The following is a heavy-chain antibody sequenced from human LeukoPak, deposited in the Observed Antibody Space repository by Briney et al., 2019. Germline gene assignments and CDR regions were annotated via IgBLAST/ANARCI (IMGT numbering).Heavy chain of an antibody. CDR3: ARGQYYDSSGYLDY. CDR2: ISAYNGNT. Sequence: ASVKVSCEASGYTFTSYGISWVRQAPGQGLEWMGWISAYNGNTNYAQKLQGRVTMTTDTSTSTAYMELRSLRSDDTAVYYCARGQYYDSSGYLDYWGQGTLVTVSS. J-gene: IGHJ4*02. CDR1: GYTFTSYG. V-gene: IGHV1-18*01. D-gene: IGHD3-22*01.